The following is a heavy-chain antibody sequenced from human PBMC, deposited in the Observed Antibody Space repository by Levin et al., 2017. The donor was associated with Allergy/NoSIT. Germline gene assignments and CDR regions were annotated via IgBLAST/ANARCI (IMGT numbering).Heavy chain of an antibody. Sequence: GESLKISCKVSGYTLTELSIHWVRQAPGKGLEWMGGFDPEEGEIIYAQKFQGRVTMTEDTSTDTAYMEVRSLRSEDTAVYYCATKVLHHNLLTGYSGPDAFDIWGQGTTVTVSS. CDR2: FDPEEGEI. CDR1: GYTLTELS. D-gene: IGHD3-9*01. J-gene: IGHJ3*02. CDR3: ATKVLHHNLLTGYSGPDAFDI. V-gene: IGHV1-24*01.